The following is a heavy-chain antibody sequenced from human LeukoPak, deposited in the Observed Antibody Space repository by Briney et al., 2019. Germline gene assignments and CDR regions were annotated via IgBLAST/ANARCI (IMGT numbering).Heavy chain of an antibody. J-gene: IGHJ4*02. CDR3: TTDLYYDFWSGYSRFDY. Sequence: GGSLRLSCAASGFTFSNAWMSWVRQAPGKGLEWVGRIKSKTDGGTTDYAAPVKGRLTISRDDSKNTLYLQMNSLKTEDTAVYYCTTDLYYDFWSGYSRFDYWGQGTLVTVSS. V-gene: IGHV3-15*01. CDR2: IKSKTDGGTT. CDR1: GFTFSNAW. D-gene: IGHD3-3*01.